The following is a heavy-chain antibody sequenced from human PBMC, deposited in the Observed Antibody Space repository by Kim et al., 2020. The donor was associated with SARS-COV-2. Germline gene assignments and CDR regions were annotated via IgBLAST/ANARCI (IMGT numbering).Heavy chain of an antibody. CDR2: ISYDGSNK. CDR3: AGSKSGYSSSSFFGRFDY. Sequence: GGSLRLSCAASGFTFSSYAMHWVRQAPGKGLEWVAVISYDGSNKYYADSVKGRFTISRDNSKNTLYLQMNSLRAEDTAVYYCAGSKSGYSSSSFFGRFDYWGQGTLVTVSS. CDR1: GFTFSSYA. J-gene: IGHJ4*02. V-gene: IGHV3-30-3*01. D-gene: IGHD6-13*01.